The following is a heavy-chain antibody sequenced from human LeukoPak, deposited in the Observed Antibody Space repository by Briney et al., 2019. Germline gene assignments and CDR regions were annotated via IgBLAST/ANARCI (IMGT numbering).Heavy chain of an antibody. Sequence: PGGSLRLSCAASGFTFDDYAMHWVRQAPGEGLEWVSGISWNSGSIGYADSVKGRFTISRDNAKNSLYLQMNSLRAEDTALYYCAKDMGYSSSSGSDAFDIWGQGTMVTVSS. CDR1: GFTFDDYA. CDR2: ISWNSGSI. J-gene: IGHJ3*02. V-gene: IGHV3-9*01. CDR3: AKDMGYSSSSGSDAFDI. D-gene: IGHD6-6*01.